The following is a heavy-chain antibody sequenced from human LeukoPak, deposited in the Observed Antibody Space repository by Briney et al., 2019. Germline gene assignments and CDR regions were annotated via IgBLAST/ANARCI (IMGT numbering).Heavy chain of an antibody. J-gene: IGHJ1*01. Sequence: SVKVSCKASGGTFSKYTISWVRQRPGQGLEWMGGITPLFGTANYAQKFQGRVTITADESASTAYMELSSLRSEDTAVYYCARDSSDIPSPIAPWGQGTLVTVSS. D-gene: IGHD3-9*01. CDR2: ITPLFGTA. CDR1: GGTFSKYT. CDR3: ARDSSDIPSPIAP. V-gene: IGHV1-69*13.